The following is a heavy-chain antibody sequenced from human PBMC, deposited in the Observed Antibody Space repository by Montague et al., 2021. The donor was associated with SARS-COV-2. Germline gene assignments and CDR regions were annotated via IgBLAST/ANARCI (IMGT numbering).Heavy chain of an antibody. D-gene: IGHD6-13*01. CDR1: GDSISTSTW. CDR2: ILHSGTI. CDR3: ATLSRRTAAGTRDYFGLDV. V-gene: IGHV4-4*02. Sequence: SETLSLTCRVSGDSISTSTWWTWVRQTPGKGLEWIGEILHSGTINYNPSLKSRVSISVDKSNNQFSLRLSSLIAADTAVYYCATLSRRTAAGTRDYFGLDVWGQGTTVVVSS. J-gene: IGHJ6*02.